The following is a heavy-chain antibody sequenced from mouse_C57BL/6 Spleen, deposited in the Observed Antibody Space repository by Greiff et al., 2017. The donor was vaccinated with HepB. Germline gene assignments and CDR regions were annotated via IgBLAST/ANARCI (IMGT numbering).Heavy chain of an antibody. V-gene: IGHV3-6*01. Sequence: DVKLQESGPGLVKPSQSLSLTCSVTGYSITSGYYWNWIRQFPGNKLEWMGYISYDGSNNYNPSLKNRISITRDTSKNQFFLKLNSVTTEDTATYYCARSNYEDEGFAYWGQGTLVTVSA. CDR3: ARSNYEDEGFAY. J-gene: IGHJ3*01. CDR2: ISYDGSN. CDR1: GYSITSGYY. D-gene: IGHD2-5*01.